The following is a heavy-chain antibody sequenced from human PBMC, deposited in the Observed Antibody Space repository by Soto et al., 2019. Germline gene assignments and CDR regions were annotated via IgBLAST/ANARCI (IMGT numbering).Heavy chain of an antibody. CDR3: AREDGYCTIDTWSHWFAP. D-gene: IGHD2-2*03. J-gene: IGHJ5*02. CDR1: RYTFTRNY. CDR2: MNPNSGKT. V-gene: IGHV1-8*01. Sequence: GPPVKVSSKARRYTFTRNYRNWVRQSTGQGLERMGWMNPNSGKTNYAQKVQGRVTMTRDTSTSTDYMELRSLSSDDTAIYYCAREDGYCTIDTWSHWFAPWGQGNLGSVA.